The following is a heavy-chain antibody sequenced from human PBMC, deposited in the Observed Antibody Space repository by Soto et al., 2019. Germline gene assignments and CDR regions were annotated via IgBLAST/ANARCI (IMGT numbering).Heavy chain of an antibody. CDR3: AQIMKHYYDSSGYYGRRAFDL. J-gene: IGHJ3*01. D-gene: IGHD3-22*01. Sequence: QVQLQQWGAGLLKPSETLSLTCAVYGGSFSGYYWSWIRQPPGKGLEWIGEINHSGSTNYNPSLKSRVTISVDTSKNQFPLQLSSVTAADTAVYYCAQIMKHYYDSSGYYGRRAFDLWGQGTMVTVSS. V-gene: IGHV4-34*01. CDR2: INHSGST. CDR1: GGSFSGYY.